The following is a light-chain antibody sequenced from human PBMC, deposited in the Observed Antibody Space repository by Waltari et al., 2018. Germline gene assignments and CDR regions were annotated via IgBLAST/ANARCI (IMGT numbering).Light chain of an antibody. CDR3: RHGYNTPLT. J-gene: IGKJ1*01. Sequence: AIQMTQSPSSLSASVGDRVTITCQASQGINNNLAWYQQKPGKVPKLLIYKAFTLQSGVPSRFSGSGSGTDFTLTINSLQPEDFATYYCRHGYNTPLTFGQGTKVEIK. CDR1: QGINNN. V-gene: IGKV1-6*01. CDR2: KAF.